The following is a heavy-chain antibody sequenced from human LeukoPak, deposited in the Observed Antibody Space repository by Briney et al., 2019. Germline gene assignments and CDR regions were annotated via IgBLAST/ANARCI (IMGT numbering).Heavy chain of an antibody. V-gene: IGHV4-39*01. D-gene: IGHD2-15*01. Sequence: SETLSLTCAVSGVSISTSTHYWAWIRQPPGKGLEWIGSMFYRGSTYYNASLKSRVTLSVDTSTNQFSLKLRSVTASDTAVYYCVRQGGWGGAASLIDFWGQGTLVAVSS. CDR3: VRQGGWGGAASLIDF. CDR1: GVSISTSTHY. J-gene: IGHJ4*02. CDR2: MFYRGST.